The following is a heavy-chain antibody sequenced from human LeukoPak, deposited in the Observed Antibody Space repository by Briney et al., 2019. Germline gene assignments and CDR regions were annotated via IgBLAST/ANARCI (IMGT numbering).Heavy chain of an antibody. D-gene: IGHD5-24*01. CDR3: ARIRDGYNDY. Sequence: PGGSLRLSCAASGFTVSSNYMCCVRQAPGKGRQWVSVIYSGDTTYYADSVKGRFTISRDNSRNTLYLQMNSLRAEDTAVYYCARIRDGYNDYWGQGTLVTVSS. CDR2: IYSGDTT. CDR1: GFTVSSNY. J-gene: IGHJ4*02. V-gene: IGHV3-53*01.